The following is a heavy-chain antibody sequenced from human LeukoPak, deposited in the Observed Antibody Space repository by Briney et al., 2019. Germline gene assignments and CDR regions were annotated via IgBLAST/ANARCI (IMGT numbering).Heavy chain of an antibody. CDR1: GFTFSDYW. Sequence: GGSLRLSCAASGFTFSDYWMSWVRQAPGKGLEWVSAISGSGGSTYYADSVKGRFTISRDNSKNTLYLQMNSLRAEDTAVYYCAKPKPTYGDYGRGAFDIWGQGTMVTVSS. CDR3: AKPKPTYGDYGRGAFDI. CDR2: ISGSGGST. J-gene: IGHJ3*02. V-gene: IGHV3-23*01. D-gene: IGHD4-17*01.